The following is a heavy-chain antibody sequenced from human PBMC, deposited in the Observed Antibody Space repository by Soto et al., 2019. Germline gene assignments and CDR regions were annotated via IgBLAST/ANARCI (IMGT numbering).Heavy chain of an antibody. D-gene: IGHD4-17*01. Sequence: EVQLVESGGGLVQPGGSLRLSCAASGFTLSNYWMYWARQAPGKGLEWVANIKQDGSAINYVDSVKGRFTISRDNAKNSLYLQINCLRVEDTAVYYCARVTTKGGYWGHETLVTVSS. V-gene: IGHV3-7*01. J-gene: IGHJ4*01. CDR2: IKQDGSAI. CDR3: ARVTTKGGY. CDR1: GFTLSNYW.